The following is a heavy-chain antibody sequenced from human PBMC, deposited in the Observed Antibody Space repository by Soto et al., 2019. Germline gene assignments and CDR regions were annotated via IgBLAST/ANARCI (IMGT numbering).Heavy chain of an antibody. CDR2: IRQDGSEK. J-gene: IGHJ4*02. D-gene: IGHD1-1*01. CDR1: GFSFSSYW. Sequence: EVQLVESGGDLVQPGGSLRLSCEASGFSFSSYWMTWVRQAPGKRLEYVAIIRQDGSEKKYVDSVMGRFTISRDNAKTSWYLQMNSLRDEDTAGYYCMTTTRDRPFGYWGQGTLVTVSS. V-gene: IGHV3-7*03. CDR3: MTTTRDRPFGY.